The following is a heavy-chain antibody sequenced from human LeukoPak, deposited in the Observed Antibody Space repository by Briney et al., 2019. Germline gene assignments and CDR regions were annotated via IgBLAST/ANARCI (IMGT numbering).Heavy chain of an antibody. CDR1: GGSISSDY. V-gene: IGHV4-59*08. J-gene: IGHJ5*02. D-gene: IGHD3-16*01. CDR3: ARHKRVSSTDWFDP. CDR2: YYSGTT. Sequence: PSETLSLTCTVSGGSISSDYWSWIRQPPGKGLEWIGIYYSGTTKYNPSLKSRVTISIDTSKNQSSLKLSSVTAADTAMYHCARHKRVSSTDWFDPWGQGTLVTVSA.